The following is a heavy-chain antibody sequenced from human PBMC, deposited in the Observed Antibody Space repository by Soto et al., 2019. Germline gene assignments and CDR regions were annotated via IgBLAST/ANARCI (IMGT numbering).Heavy chain of an antibody. CDR1: GGSISSSSYY. CDR3: ARQDCSSTSCYLYYYYGMDV. CDR2: IYYSGST. V-gene: IGHV4-39*01. Sequence: SETLSLTCTVSGGSISSSSYYWGWIRQPPGKRLEWIGGIYYSGSTYYNPSLKSRVTISVDTSKNQFSLKLSSVTAADTAVYYCARQDCSSTSCYLYYYYGMDVSGQRPTVTLS. D-gene: IGHD2-2*01. J-gene: IGHJ6*02.